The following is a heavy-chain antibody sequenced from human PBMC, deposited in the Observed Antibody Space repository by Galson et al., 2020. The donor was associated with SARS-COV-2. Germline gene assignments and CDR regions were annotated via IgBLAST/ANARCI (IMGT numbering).Heavy chain of an antibody. D-gene: IGHD6-6*01. CDR3: AREYSSSSEDYYYYMDV. V-gene: IGHV4-39*07. CDR2: IHYSGST. J-gene: IGHJ6*03. CDR1: GGSISRFSYY. Sequence: SETLSLTCTVSGGSISRFSYYWGWIRQSPGKGLEWIGTIHYSGSTYFNPSLKSRVTISVDTSKNQFSLKLSSVTAADTAVYYCAREYSSSSEDYYYYMDVWGKGTTVTVSS.